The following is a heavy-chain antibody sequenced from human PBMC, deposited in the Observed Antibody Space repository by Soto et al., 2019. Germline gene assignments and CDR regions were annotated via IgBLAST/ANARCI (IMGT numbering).Heavy chain of an antibody. CDR3: TTDMEDIVVVVAADDAFDI. Sequence: EVQLVESGGGLVKPGGSLRLSCAASGFTFSNAWMNWVRQAPGKGLECVGRIKSKTDGGTTDYAAPVKGRFTISRDDSKNTLYLQMNRLKTEDTAVYYCTTDMEDIVVVVAADDAFDIWGQGTMVTVSS. J-gene: IGHJ3*02. V-gene: IGHV3-15*07. CDR2: IKSKTDGGTT. D-gene: IGHD2-15*01. CDR1: GFTFSNAW.